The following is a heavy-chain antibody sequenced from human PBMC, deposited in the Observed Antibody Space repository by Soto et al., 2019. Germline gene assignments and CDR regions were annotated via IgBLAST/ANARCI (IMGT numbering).Heavy chain of an antibody. V-gene: IGHV1-18*01. J-gene: IGHJ5*02. CDR2: ISAYNGNT. D-gene: IGHD3-3*01. Sequence: QVQLVQSGAEVKKPGASVKVSCKASGYTFTSYGISWVRQAPGQGREWMGWISAYNGNTNYAQKLQGKVTMTTDTSTSTAYIELRSLRSDDTAVYYCAREGIGDDFWSGYTYNCFDPWGQGTLVTVSS. CDR3: AREGIGDDFWSGYTYNCFDP. CDR1: GYTFTSYG.